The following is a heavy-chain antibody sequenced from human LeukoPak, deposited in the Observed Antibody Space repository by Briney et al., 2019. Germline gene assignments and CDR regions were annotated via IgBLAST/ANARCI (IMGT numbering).Heavy chain of an antibody. V-gene: IGHV1-18*01. D-gene: IGHD4-17*01. CDR3: ARGRGMTTAETFDY. J-gene: IGHJ4*02. CDR2: ISAYNGNT. Sequence: ASVKVSCKASGYTFTSYGISWVRQAPGQGLEWMGWISAYNGNTNYAQKLQGRVAMTTDTSTSTAYMELRSLRSDDTAVYYCARGRGMTTAETFDYWGQGTLVTVSS. CDR1: GYTFTSYG.